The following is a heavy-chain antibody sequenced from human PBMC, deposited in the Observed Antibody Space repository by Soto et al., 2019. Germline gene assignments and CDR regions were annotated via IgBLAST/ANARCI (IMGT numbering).Heavy chain of an antibody. V-gene: IGHV4-4*08. Sequence: PSETLSLTCTVSGASISSYYWSWIRQPPGKRLEWIGYIYNTGSTKYNPSLKSRVTISVDTSKNRLSLKLNSVTAADTAVYYCARDKITGLFDYWGQGTLVTVSS. D-gene: IGHD2-8*02. CDR2: IYNTGST. CDR1: GASISSYY. J-gene: IGHJ4*02. CDR3: ARDKITGLFDY.